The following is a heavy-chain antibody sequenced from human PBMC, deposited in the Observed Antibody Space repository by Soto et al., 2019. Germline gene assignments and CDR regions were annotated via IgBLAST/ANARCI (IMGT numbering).Heavy chain of an antibody. D-gene: IGHD4-4*01. CDR3: ARGGGGTTVTLLDV. CDR2: ISYDGSNK. Sequence: ESGGGVVQPGRSLRLSCAASGFTFSSYAMHWVRQAPGKGLEWVAVISYDGSNKYYADSVKGRFTISRDNSKNTLYLQMNSLRAEDTAVYYCARGGGGTTVTLLDVWGQGTTVTVSS. J-gene: IGHJ6*02. V-gene: IGHV3-30-3*01. CDR1: GFTFSSYA.